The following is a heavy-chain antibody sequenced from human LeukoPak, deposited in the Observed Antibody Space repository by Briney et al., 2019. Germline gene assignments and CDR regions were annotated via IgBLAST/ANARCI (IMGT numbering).Heavy chain of an antibody. Sequence: SETLSLTCAVYGGSFSGYYWSWIRQPPGKGLEWIGEINHSGSTNYNPSLKRRVTISIDTSKNQLSLKLSSVTDADTAAYYFAGGRHPNPIHYFYGSGSYNLIDYWGQGTLVTVSS. CDR2: INHSGST. V-gene: IGHV4-34*01. CDR1: GGSFSGYY. D-gene: IGHD3-10*01. J-gene: IGHJ4*02. CDR3: AGGRHPNPIHYFYGSGSYNLIDY.